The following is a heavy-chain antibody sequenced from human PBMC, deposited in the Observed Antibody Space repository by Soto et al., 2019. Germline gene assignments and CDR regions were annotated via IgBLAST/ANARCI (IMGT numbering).Heavy chain of an antibody. Sequence: ASVKVSCKASGYTFTSYAMHWVRQAPGQRLEWMGWINAGNGNTKYSQKFQGRVTITRDTSASTAYMELSSLRSEDTAVYYCARMYNWNYVYPEYYFDYWGQGTLVTVSS. CDR1: GYTFTSYA. CDR3: ARMYNWNYVYPEYYFDY. CDR2: INAGNGNT. D-gene: IGHD1-7*01. J-gene: IGHJ4*02. V-gene: IGHV1-3*01.